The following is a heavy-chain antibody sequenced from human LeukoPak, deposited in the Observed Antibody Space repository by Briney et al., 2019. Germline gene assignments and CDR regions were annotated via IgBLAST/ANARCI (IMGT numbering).Heavy chain of an antibody. CDR3: ARERKITIFGVACDY. Sequence: ASVKVSCKASGYTFTGYYMHWVRQAPGQGLEWMGRINPNGGGTNYAQKFQGRVTMPSDTSISTAYMELSRLRSDDTAVYYCARERKITIFGVACDYWGQGTLVTVSS. D-gene: IGHD3-3*01. V-gene: IGHV1-2*06. CDR2: INPNGGGT. J-gene: IGHJ4*02. CDR1: GYTFTGYY.